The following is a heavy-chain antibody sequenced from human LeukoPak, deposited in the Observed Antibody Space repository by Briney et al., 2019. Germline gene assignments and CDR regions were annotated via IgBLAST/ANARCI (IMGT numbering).Heavy chain of an antibody. CDR1: GFTFYDYA. Sequence: GRSLRLSCAASGFTFYDYAMDWVRQAPGKGLEGGSGISWNNASRGYEGAVKGRFTISRDYAKNSLYLQMNSLRAEDTSLYYCAKYSNIVVVPAAIGKDVGYFDYWGQGTLVTVSS. V-gene: IGHV3-9*01. D-gene: IGHD2-2*02. J-gene: IGHJ4*02. CDR3: AKYSNIVVVPAAIGKDVGYFDY. CDR2: ISWNNASR.